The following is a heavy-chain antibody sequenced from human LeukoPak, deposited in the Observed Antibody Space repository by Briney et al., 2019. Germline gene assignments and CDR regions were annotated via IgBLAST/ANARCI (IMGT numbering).Heavy chain of an antibody. CDR2: ISGSGGST. D-gene: IGHD3-10*01. CDR1: GFTFSSYA. Sequence: PGGSLRLSCAASGFTFSSYAMSWVRQAPGKGLELVSTISGSGGSTYYADSVKGRFTISRDNSKTTLYLQMNSLRAEDTAVYYCAKDPRDGSGSYYWGQGTMVTVSS. CDR3: AKDPRDGSGSYY. V-gene: IGHV3-23*01. J-gene: IGHJ3*01.